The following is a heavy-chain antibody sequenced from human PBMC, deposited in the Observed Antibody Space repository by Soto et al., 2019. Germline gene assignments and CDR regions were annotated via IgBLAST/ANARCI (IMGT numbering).Heavy chain of an antibody. CDR1: GGSIGSYH. J-gene: IGHJ4*02. V-gene: IGHV4-59*01. CDR2: VYYTGTT. D-gene: IGHD3-16*01. Sequence: SETLSLTCTVSGGSIGSYHWSWVRQPPGKGLEWIASVYYTGTTNYNPSLGRRVTISIDAPENQISLKLTSVTAADTAFYYCARDKVLTGMFDFWGQGTLVTVSS. CDR3: ARDKVLTGMFDF.